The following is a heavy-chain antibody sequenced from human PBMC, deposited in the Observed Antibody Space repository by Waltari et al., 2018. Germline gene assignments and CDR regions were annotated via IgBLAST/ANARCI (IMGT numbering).Heavy chain of an antibody. D-gene: IGHD2-15*01. J-gene: IGHJ4*02. CDR3: ARVGVHCSGGNCFYFDS. V-gene: IGHV4-4*07. CDR2: IYTSERT. Sequence: QVQLQESGPGLVKPSETLSLTCTVSGGSLSNYYWSWIRQPAGKGLEWIGRIYTSERTNFNPSLRSRVAMSLDSSKNQFSLNLSSVTAADTAIYFCARVGVHCSGGNCFYFDSWGQGILVTVSS. CDR1: GGSLSNYY.